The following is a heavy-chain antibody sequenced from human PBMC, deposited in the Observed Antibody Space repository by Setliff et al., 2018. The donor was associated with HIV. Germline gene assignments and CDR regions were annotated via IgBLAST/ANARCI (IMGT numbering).Heavy chain of an antibody. CDR3: ARDHLGTMIVVADDAFDI. D-gene: IGHD3-22*01. CDR1: GGSISSYY. Sequence: PSETLSLTCTVSGGSISSYYWSWIRQPAGKGLEWIGRIYTSGSTNCNPSLKSRVTMSVDTSKNQFSLKLSSVTAADTAVYYCARDHLGTMIVVADDAFDIWGQGTMVTVSS. V-gene: IGHV4-4*07. J-gene: IGHJ3*02. CDR2: IYTSGST.